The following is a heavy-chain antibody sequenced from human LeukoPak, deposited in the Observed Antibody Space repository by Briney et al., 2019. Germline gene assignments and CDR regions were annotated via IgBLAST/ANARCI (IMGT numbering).Heavy chain of an antibody. CDR1: GFPLSTYG. J-gene: IGHJ4*02. V-gene: IGHV3-30*02. CDR3: ARVRQTRGRAVAILRVFDY. D-gene: IGHD6-19*01. CDR2: IHYDGYTT. Sequence: GGSLRLSCVTSGFPLSTYGVHWVRQAPGSGLEWLAYIHYDGYTTNYADSVKGRFTISRENSKNTLYLQMNSLRSEDTAVYYCARVRQTRGRAVAILRVFDYWGQGTLVTVSS.